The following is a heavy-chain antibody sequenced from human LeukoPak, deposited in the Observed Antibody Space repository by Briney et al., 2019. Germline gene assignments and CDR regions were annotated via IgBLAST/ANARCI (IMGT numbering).Heavy chain of an antibody. Sequence: ASVKVSCKASGYTFTCYYMNWVRQAPGQGLEWMGWINPNSGGTNYAQKFQGRVTMTRDTSISTAYMELSRLRSDDTAVYYCAIDVVLERPYYYYGMDVWGQGTTVTVSS. V-gene: IGHV1-2*02. J-gene: IGHJ6*02. CDR1: GYTFTCYY. CDR3: AIDVVLERPYYYYGMDV. D-gene: IGHD1-1*01. CDR2: INPNSGGT.